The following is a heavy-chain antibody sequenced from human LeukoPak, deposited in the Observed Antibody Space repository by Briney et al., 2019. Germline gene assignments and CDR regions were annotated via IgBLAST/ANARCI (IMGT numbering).Heavy chain of an antibody. CDR2: IDYSGGSS. D-gene: IGHD6-19*01. Sequence: ETLSLTCTVSGGSISSGSYYWSWIRQAPGKGLEWVSSIDYSGGSSYYADSVKGRFTISRDDSKNTLNLQLNSLRAEDTAVYYCARNSGWYGVSWGQGTLVTVSS. CDR1: GGSISSGSYY. CDR3: ARNSGWYGVS. V-gene: IGHV3-23*01. J-gene: IGHJ4*02.